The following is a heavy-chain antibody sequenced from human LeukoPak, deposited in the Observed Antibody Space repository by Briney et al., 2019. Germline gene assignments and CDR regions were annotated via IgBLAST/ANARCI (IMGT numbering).Heavy chain of an antibody. Sequence: SETLSLTCTVPGGSISSYYWSWIRQPPGKGLEWIGYIYYSGSTDYNPSLKSRVTISVETSKNQFSLKLSSVTAADTAVYYCARVTGYMIEDYFDYWGQGTLVTVSS. V-gene: IGHV4-59*01. CDR1: GGSISSYY. J-gene: IGHJ4*02. CDR3: ARVTGYMIEDYFDY. CDR2: IYYSGST. D-gene: IGHD3-22*01.